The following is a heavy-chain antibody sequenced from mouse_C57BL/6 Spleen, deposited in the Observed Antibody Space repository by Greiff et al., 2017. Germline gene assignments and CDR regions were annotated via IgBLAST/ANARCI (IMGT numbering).Heavy chain of an antibody. V-gene: IGHV5-4*01. J-gene: IGHJ1*03. CDR3: AREEHYSFDV. CDR2: ISDGGSYT. Sequence: EVMLVESGGGLVKPGGSLKLSCAASGFTFSSYAMSWVRQTPEKRLEWVATISDGGSYTYYPDNVKGRFTISRDNAKNNLYLQMSHLKSEDTAMYYCAREEHYSFDVWGTGTTVTVSS. D-gene: IGHD1-2*01. CDR1: GFTFSSYA.